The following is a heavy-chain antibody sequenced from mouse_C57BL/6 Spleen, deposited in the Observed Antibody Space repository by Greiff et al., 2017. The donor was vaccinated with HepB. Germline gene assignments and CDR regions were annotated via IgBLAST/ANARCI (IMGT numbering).Heavy chain of an antibody. CDR3: AKSWDNYGFAY. D-gene: IGHD1-3*01. CDR1: GYTFTSYW. Sequence: QVQLQQSGAELVRPGSSVKLSCKASGYTFTSYWMDWVKQRPGQGLEWIGNIYPSDSETHYNQKFKDKATLTVDKSSSTAYMQLSSLTSEDSAVYYCAKSWDNYGFAYWGQGTLVTVSA. V-gene: IGHV1-61*01. CDR2: IYPSDSET. J-gene: IGHJ3*01.